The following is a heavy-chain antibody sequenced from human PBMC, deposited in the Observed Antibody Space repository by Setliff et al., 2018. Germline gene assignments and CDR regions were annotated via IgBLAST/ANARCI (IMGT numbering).Heavy chain of an antibody. CDR1: GYSISSGYN. CDR2: INHSGST. J-gene: IGHJ6*03. V-gene: IGHV4-38-2*01. CDR3: ARGFYYYYYYYMDV. Sequence: SETLSLTCAVSGYSISSGYNWGWIRQPPGKGLEWIGEINHSGSTNYNPSLKSRVTISVDTSKNQFSLKLSSVTAADTAVYYCARGFYYYYYYYMDVWGKGTTVTVSS.